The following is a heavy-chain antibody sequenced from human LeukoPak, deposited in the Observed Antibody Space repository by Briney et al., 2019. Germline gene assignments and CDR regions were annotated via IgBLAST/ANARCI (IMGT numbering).Heavy chain of an antibody. CDR1: GGTFSSYA. CDR3: ARGGRVPNVSNFDY. D-gene: IGHD3-10*01. V-gene: IGHV1-69*13. CDR2: IIPIFGTA. J-gene: IGHJ4*02. Sequence: VKVSCKAPGGTFSSYAISWVRQAPGQGLEWMGGIIPIFGTANYAQKFQGRVTITADESTSTAYMELSSLRSEDTAVYYCARGGRVPNVSNFDYWGQGTLVTVSS.